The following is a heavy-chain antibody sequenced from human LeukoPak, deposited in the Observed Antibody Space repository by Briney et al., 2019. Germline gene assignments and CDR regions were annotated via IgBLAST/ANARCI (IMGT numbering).Heavy chain of an antibody. V-gene: IGHV3-23*01. J-gene: IGHJ4*02. CDR3: AKDLGYTTYGYYFDY. CDR2: ISGSGSST. Sequence: PGGSLRLSCAASGFTFSSYAMNWVRQAPGKGLEWVSSISGSGSSTYYADSVKGRFTISRDNSKNTPYLQMNTLRAEDTAVYYCAKDLGYTTYGYYFDYWGQGTLVTVSS. CDR1: GFTFSSYA. D-gene: IGHD4-11*01.